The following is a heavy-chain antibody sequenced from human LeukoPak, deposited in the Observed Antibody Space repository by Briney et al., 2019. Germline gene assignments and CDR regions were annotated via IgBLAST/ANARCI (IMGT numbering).Heavy chain of an antibody. V-gene: IGHV3-30-3*01. CDR1: GFTFRSKT. Sequence: SGGSLRLSCAASGFTFRSKTMYWVRQAPGKGLEWVALIFYDGSRTFYADSVKGRFTISRDNSKNTQYLQMNSLRADDTAVYYCATVRGIPASWAIDFWGRGTPVTVSS. CDR3: ATVRGIPASWAIDF. J-gene: IGHJ4*02. CDR2: IFYDGSRT. D-gene: IGHD2-2*01.